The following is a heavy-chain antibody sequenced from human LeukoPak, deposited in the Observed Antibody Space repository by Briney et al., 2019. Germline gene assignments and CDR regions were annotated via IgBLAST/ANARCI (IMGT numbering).Heavy chain of an antibody. V-gene: IGHV3-74*01. D-gene: IGHD6-25*01. J-gene: IGHJ6*03. CDR3: ARDQPLRLRQLYYYYMDV. CDR2: INSDGSST. Sequence: GGSLRLSCAASGFTFSSYWMHWVRQAPGKGLVWVSRINSDGSSTSYAGSVKGRFTISRDNAKNTLYLQMNSLRAEDTAVYYFARDQPLRLRQLYYYYMDVWGKGTTVTVSS. CDR1: GFTFSSYW.